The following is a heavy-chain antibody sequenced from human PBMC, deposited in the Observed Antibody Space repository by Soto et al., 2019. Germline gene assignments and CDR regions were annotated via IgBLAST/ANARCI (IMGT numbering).Heavy chain of an antibody. CDR1: GFSLSTTGVG. J-gene: IGHJ5*02. CDR2: IYWDDDK. D-gene: IGHD4-17*01. V-gene: IGHV2-5*02. Sequence: SGPPMVNPTQTLTLTCTCSGFSLSTTGVGVRRIRQPPGNALDWLALIYWDDDKRYSPSLKSKLTITKDTSKTQVVLTMTNMDPAETATSFCANRTPTVTWWFATWGQGPLATVSS. CDR3: ANRTPTVTWWFAT.